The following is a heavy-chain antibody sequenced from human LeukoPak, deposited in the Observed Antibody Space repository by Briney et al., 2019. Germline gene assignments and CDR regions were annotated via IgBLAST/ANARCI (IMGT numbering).Heavy chain of an antibody. V-gene: IGHV3-48*01. CDR3: ARVRTGRFNDAFDI. CDR2: ISSSSTTI. Sequence: PGGSLRLSCAASGFIFKSYWMSWVRQAPGKGLEWVSYISSSSTTIYYPDSVKGRFTISRDNAKNSLYLQMNSLRADDTAVYYCARVRTGRFNDAFDIWGQGTMVTVSS. D-gene: IGHD1-1*01. CDR1: GFIFKSYW. J-gene: IGHJ3*02.